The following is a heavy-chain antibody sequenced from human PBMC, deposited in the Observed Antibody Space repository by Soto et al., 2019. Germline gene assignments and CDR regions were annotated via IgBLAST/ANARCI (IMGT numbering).Heavy chain of an antibody. CDR2: INAGNGNT. Sequence: SVKVSCKASGYTFTSYAMHWVRQAPGQRLEWMGWINAGNGNTKYSQKFQGRVTITRDTSASTAYMELSSLRSEDTAVYYCAREFITMVRGVITRENYYYYMDVWGKGTTVTVSS. CDR1: GYTFTSYA. D-gene: IGHD3-10*01. CDR3: AREFITMVRGVITRENYYYYMDV. J-gene: IGHJ6*03. V-gene: IGHV1-3*01.